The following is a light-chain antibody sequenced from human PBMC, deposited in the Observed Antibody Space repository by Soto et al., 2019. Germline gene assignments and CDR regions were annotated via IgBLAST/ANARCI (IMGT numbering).Light chain of an antibody. Sequence: QSALTQPASVSGSPGQSITISCTGTSSDVGSDNLVSWYQHHPSKAPKLMIYEGTKRPSGVSNRFSGSKSGNTASLTISGLQAEDEADYYCCSYVGSSFVFGGGIKLTVL. J-gene: IGLJ2*01. V-gene: IGLV2-23*01. CDR1: SSDVGSDNL. CDR3: CSYVGSSFV. CDR2: EGT.